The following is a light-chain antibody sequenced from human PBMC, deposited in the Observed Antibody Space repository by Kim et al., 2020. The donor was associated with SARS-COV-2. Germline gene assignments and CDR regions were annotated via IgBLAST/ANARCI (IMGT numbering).Light chain of an antibody. CDR3: QQRDSWPPAVT. CDR2: DAS. V-gene: IGKV3-11*01. CDR1: QRIGTS. J-gene: IGKJ4*01. Sequence: PGERATLSCRASQRIGTSLAWYQQRPGQAPRLLVYDASNRATGVPDRFSGSGSETDFTLTISGLEPEDFSTYYCQQRDSWPPAVTFGGGTKVDIK.